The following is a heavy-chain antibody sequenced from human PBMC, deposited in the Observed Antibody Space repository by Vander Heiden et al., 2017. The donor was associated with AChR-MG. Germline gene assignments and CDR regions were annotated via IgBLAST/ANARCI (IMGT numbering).Heavy chain of an antibody. CDR3: AGEVPTAIEGFDP. V-gene: IGHV1-2*02. CDR2: INPSGGGT. Sequence: QVLLVQSGAEAKPPGASAKLSGQDSGSTFTGDYQPGVRPSPGQGLEWMGSINPSGGGTNHAQKLQRGVTIDRETSSSTAYMGLSRLKFDDTSVYYCAGEVPTAIEGFDPWGQGTLVTVSS. CDR1: GSTFTGDY. D-gene: IGHD2-2*02. J-gene: IGHJ5*02.